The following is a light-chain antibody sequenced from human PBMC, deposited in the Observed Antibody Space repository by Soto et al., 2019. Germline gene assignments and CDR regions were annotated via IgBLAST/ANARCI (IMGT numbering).Light chain of an antibody. CDR1: HPISNY. J-gene: IGKJ4*01. Sequence: DIQMTQSPSSLSASVGDRVTITCRASHPISNYLNWYQQKPGKAPKLLIYAASSLQSGVPSRFSGSGSGTDFTLTISSLQPEDFATYYCQQSYSTPITFGGGTKVDVK. CDR2: AAS. V-gene: IGKV1-39*01. CDR3: QQSYSTPIT.